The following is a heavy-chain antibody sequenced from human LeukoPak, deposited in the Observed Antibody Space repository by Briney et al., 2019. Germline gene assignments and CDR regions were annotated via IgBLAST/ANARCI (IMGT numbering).Heavy chain of an antibody. V-gene: IGHV4-59*08. J-gene: IGHJ5*02. Sequence: PSETLSLTCTVSGGSISSYYWTWIRQPPGKGLEWIGYIYYSGSTNYNPSLKSRVTISVDTSKNQFSLKLSSVTAADTAVYYCARRLGYCSSTSPCWFDPWGQGTLVTVSS. CDR1: GGSISSYY. D-gene: IGHD2-2*01. CDR2: IYYSGST. CDR3: ARRLGYCSSTSPCWFDP.